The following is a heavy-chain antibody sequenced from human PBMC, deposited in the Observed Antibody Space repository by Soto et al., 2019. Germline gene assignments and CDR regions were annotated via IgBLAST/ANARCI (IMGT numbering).Heavy chain of an antibody. CDR1: GDSSSSGDFY. Sequence: TLALISNVSGDSSSSGDFYSSGIRQHPGNGLEWIGYIHYNGNAYYSPSLETRATISVDTSKNQIFLRLTTMTAADTAVYYCARDGSSASSYKNYFDPWGQGIPVTVPS. D-gene: IGHD3-22*01. V-gene: IGHV4-31*03. CDR3: ARDGSSASSYKNYFDP. CDR2: IHYNGNA. J-gene: IGHJ5*02.